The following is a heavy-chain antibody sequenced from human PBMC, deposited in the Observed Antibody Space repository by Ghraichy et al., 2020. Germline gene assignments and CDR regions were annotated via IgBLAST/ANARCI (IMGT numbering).Heavy chain of an antibody. CDR2: LSSSGANT. CDR3: ARYCITTGCSARYGMDV. V-gene: IGHV3-23*01. J-gene: IGHJ6*02. D-gene: IGHD2-2*01. Sequence: GGSLRLSCATSGFTFSTYAMSWVRQAPGRGLEWVSSLSSSGANTYYADSVKGRFTISRDNSKNTLYLQMNTLRAEDTAVYSCARYCITTGCSARYGMDVWGQGTTVIVSS. CDR1: GFTFSTYA.